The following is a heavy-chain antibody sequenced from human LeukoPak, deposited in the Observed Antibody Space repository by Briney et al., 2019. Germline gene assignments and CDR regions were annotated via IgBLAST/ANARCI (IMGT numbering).Heavy chain of an antibody. CDR2: ISSGSTYI. J-gene: IGHJ6*02. CDR1: GFTFSDSY. V-gene: IGHV3-11*04. CDR3: ARVSPSPAGYYYGMDV. Sequence: PGGSLRLSCAASGFTFSDSYMSWIRQVPGKGLEWVSSISSGSTYIYNADSVQGRFTISRDNAKNSLFLLVNSLRAEDTAVYYCARVSPSPAGYYYGMDVWGQGTTVTVSS. D-gene: IGHD6-13*01.